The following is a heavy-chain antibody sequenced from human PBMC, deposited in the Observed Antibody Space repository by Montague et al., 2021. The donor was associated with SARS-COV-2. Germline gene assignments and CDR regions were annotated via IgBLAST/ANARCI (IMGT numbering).Heavy chain of an antibody. J-gene: IGHJ4*02. Sequence: SLSLSWAASGFTFSSYWMHWVRQAPGKGLVWVSRINSDGSSTSYADSVKGRFTISRDNAKNTLYLQMNSLRAEDTAVYYCARDRGTQYGDFPYDYWGQGTLVTVSS. CDR1: GFTFSSYW. D-gene: IGHD4-17*01. V-gene: IGHV3-74*01. CDR3: ARDRGTQYGDFPYDY. CDR2: INSDGSST.